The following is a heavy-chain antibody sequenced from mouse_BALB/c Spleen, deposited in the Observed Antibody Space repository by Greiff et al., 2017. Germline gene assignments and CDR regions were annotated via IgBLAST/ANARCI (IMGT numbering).Heavy chain of an antibody. CDR1: GYAFSSSW. J-gene: IGHJ3*01. D-gene: IGHD1-2*01. Sequence: QVQLQQSGPELVKPGASVKISCKASGYAFSSSWMNWVKQRPGQGLEWIGRIYPGDGDTNYNGKFKGKATLTADKSSSTAYMQLSSLTSVDSAVYFCAAFITTARRFAYWGQGTLVTVSA. CDR3: AAFITTARRFAY. V-gene: IGHV1-82*01. CDR2: IYPGDGDT.